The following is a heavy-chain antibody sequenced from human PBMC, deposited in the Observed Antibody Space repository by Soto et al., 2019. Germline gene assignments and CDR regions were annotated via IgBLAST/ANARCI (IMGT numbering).Heavy chain of an antibody. J-gene: IGHJ6*02. CDR3: ARDIGVLVPAAIPYYYYYGMDV. Sequence: GGSLRLSSAASGVNVISNYMSWVRQAPGKGLEWVSVIYSGGSTYYADSVKGRFTISRDNSKNTLYLQMNSLRAEDTAVYYCARDIGVLVPAAIPYYYYYGMDVWGQGTTVTVSS. D-gene: IGHD2-2*01. V-gene: IGHV3-53*01. CDR2: IYSGGST. CDR1: GVNVISNY.